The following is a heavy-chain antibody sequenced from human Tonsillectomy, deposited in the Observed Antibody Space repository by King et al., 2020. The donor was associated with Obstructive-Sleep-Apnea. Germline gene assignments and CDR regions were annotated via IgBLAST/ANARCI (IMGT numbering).Heavy chain of an antibody. Sequence: VQLVESGGGLVQPGGSLRLSCAASGFTFSSYSMNWVRQAPGKGLEWVSYISSSSSTIYYADSVKGRFTISRDNANNSMCLQMNSLRAEDTAVYYCARGAGSSIAARRGYYYYYGMDVWGQGTTVTVSS. CDR1: GFTFSSYS. J-gene: IGHJ6*02. D-gene: IGHD6-6*01. V-gene: IGHV3-48*04. CDR2: ISSSSSTI. CDR3: ARGAGSSIAARRGYYYYYGMDV.